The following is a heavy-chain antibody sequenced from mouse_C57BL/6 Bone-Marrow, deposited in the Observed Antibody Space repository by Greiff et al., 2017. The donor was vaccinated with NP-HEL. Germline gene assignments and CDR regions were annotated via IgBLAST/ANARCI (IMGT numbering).Heavy chain of an antibody. J-gene: IGHJ3*01. CDR2: IHPNSGST. Sequence: QVQLQQPGAELVKPGASVKLSCKASGYTFTSYWMHWVKQRPGQGLEWIGMIHPNSGSTNYNEKFKSKATLTVDKSSCTAYMQLSSLTSEDSAVYYCAREGYYSNYGAWFAYWGQGTLVTVSA. CDR3: AREGYYSNYGAWFAY. V-gene: IGHV1-64*01. D-gene: IGHD2-5*01. CDR1: GYTFTSYW.